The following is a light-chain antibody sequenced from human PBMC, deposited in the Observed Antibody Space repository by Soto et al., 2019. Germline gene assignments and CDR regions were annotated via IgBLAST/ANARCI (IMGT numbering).Light chain of an antibody. CDR3: GTWDSSLSAWV. J-gene: IGLJ3*02. CDR1: SSNIGNNY. Sequence: QSVLTQPPSVSAAPGQTVTISCSGSSSNIGNNYVSWYQQLPRTAPKLIIYENNKRPSGIPDRFSGSKSGTSATLGITGLQTGDEADYYCGTWDSSLSAWVFGGGTKLTVL. CDR2: ENN. V-gene: IGLV1-51*02.